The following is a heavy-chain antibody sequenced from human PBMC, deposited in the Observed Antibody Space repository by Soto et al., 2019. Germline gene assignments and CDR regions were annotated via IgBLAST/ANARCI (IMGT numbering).Heavy chain of an antibody. V-gene: IGHV4-30-4*08. CDR3: ARDQGSCSGGSCYPNWFDP. J-gene: IGHJ5*02. CDR2: IYSSGST. CDR1: GGSISSGDYY. D-gene: IGHD2-15*01. Sequence: SETLSLTCTVSGGSISSGDYYWTWIRQPPGKGLEWIGYIYSSGSTYYNPSFKSRTIISVDTSKNQFSLKLSSVTAADTAVYYCARDQGSCSGGSCYPNWFDPWGQGTLVTVSS.